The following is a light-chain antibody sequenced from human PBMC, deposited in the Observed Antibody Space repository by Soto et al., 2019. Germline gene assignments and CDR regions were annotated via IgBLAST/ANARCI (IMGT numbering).Light chain of an antibody. Sequence: QSALTQPASVSGSPGQSITISCTGTSSDVGGYNFVSWYQQHPGKAPGLMIFDVDNRPSGVSTRFSGSKSGNTASLTISGLQAEDEADYYCCSYSGSSTIVVFGGGTKLTVL. CDR3: CSYSGSSTIVV. V-gene: IGLV2-14*03. J-gene: IGLJ2*01. CDR1: SSDVGGYNF. CDR2: DVD.